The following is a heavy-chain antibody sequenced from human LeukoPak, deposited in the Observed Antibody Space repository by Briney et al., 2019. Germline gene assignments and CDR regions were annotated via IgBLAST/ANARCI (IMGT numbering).Heavy chain of an antibody. Sequence: GGSLRLSCAASGFTFDSYAMTWVRQAPGKGLEWVSAISGSGDSTYYADSVKGRFTISRDNSRNTLYLQMNSLRAGDTAVYYCAKSFRSTSLDYWGQGTLVTVSS. V-gene: IGHV3-23*01. J-gene: IGHJ4*02. CDR3: AKSFRSTSLDY. CDR1: GFTFDSYA. D-gene: IGHD2-2*01. CDR2: ISGSGDST.